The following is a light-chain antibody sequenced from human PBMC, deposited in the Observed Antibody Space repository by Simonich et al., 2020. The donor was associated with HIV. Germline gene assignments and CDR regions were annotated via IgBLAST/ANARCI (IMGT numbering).Light chain of an antibody. J-gene: IGKJ2*01. CDR3: QQYYFTPPYT. Sequence: DIQMTQSPSSLSASVGDRVTITCRASQGITNSLAWYQQKPGKAPKLLLYVASSLESGVPSRFSGSGSGTDFTLTISSLQPEDFATYYCQQYYFTPPYTFGQGTKLEIK. CDR1: QGITNS. V-gene: IGKV1-NL1*01. CDR2: VAS.